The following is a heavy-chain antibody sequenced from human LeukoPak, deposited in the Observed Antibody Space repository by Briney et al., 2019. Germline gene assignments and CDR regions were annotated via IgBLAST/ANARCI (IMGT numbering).Heavy chain of an antibody. CDR2: IYINGNT. V-gene: IGHV4-61*02. CDR1: GGSITSGSYY. CDR3: ARDRRRFLEWFATFDY. J-gene: IGHJ4*02. D-gene: IGHD3-3*01. Sequence: SQTLSLTCTVSGGSITSGSYYWTWIRQSAGKGLEWIGRIYINGNTNYNPSLKSRVTISVDTSKNQFSLKLSSVTAEDTAVYYCARDRRRFLEWFATFDYWGQGTLVTVSS.